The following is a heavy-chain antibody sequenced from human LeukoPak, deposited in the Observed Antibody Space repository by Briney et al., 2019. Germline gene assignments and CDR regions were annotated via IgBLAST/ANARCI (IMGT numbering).Heavy chain of an antibody. Sequence: ASVKVSCKASGGTFSSYAISWVRQAPGQGLEWMGGIIPIFGTANYAQKFQGRVTITADESTSTAYMELSSLRSEDTAMYYCAGVYGDPAFDAFDIWGQGTMVTVSS. J-gene: IGHJ3*02. D-gene: IGHD4-17*01. CDR1: GGTFSSYA. V-gene: IGHV1-69*13. CDR3: AGVYGDPAFDAFDI. CDR2: IIPIFGTA.